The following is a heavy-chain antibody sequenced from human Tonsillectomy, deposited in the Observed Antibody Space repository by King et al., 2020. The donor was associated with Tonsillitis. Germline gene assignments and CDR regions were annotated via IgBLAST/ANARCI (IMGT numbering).Heavy chain of an antibody. CDR2: ISDIAGGT. CDR1: GFTFSSFS. J-gene: IGHJ6*03. V-gene: IGHV3-23*04. CDR3: AKLLRSGYHLYYMDV. Sequence: VQLVGSGGGLVQPGGSLRLSFAASGFTFSSFSMTWVRQAPGEGLEWGSSISDIAGGTYYANSVNGRVTISQDNSKNTLYLQVNGLRAEDTAVYYCAKLLRSGYHLYYMDVWGKGTTVTVSS. D-gene: IGHD3-3*01.